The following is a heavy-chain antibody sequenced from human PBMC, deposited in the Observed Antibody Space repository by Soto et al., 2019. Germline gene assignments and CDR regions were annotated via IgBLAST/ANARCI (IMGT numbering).Heavy chain of an antibody. CDR3: ASSYCSSTSCYEGGP. CDR1: GATFSSYT. Sequence: QVQLVQSGAEVKKPGSSVKVSCKASGATFSSYTISWVRQAPGQGLEWMGRIIPILGIANYAQKFQGRVTITADKSTSTAYMELSSLRSEDTAVYYCASSYCSSTSCYEGGPWGQGTLVTVSS. J-gene: IGHJ5*02. V-gene: IGHV1-69*02. CDR2: IIPILGIA. D-gene: IGHD2-2*01.